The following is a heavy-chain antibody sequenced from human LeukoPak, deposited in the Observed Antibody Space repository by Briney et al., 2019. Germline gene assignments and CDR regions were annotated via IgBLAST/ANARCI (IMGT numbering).Heavy chain of an antibody. V-gene: IGHV3-23*01. J-gene: IGHJ4*02. CDR2: ISGSGGST. CDR3: ARHLSIAARPDFDY. D-gene: IGHD6-6*01. CDR1: GFTFSSYA. Sequence: GGSLRLSCAASGFTFSSYAMSWVRQAPGKGLEWVSSISGSGGSTYYADSAKGRFTISRDNSKNTLYLQMNSLRAEDTAVYYCARHLSIAARPDFDYWGQGTLVTVSS.